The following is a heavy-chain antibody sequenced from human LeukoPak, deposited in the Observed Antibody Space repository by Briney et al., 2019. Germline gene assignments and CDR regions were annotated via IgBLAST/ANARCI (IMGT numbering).Heavy chain of an antibody. D-gene: IGHD3-10*01. CDR1: GGSVSSGSYY. Sequence: PSETLSLTCTVSGGSVSSGSYYWSWIRQPPGKGLEWIGYIYYSGSTNYNPSLKSRVTISVDTSKNQFPLKLSSVTAADTAVYYCAGATSITMVRGLGAFDIWGQGTMVTVSS. J-gene: IGHJ3*02. V-gene: IGHV4-61*01. CDR2: IYYSGST. CDR3: AGATSITMVRGLGAFDI.